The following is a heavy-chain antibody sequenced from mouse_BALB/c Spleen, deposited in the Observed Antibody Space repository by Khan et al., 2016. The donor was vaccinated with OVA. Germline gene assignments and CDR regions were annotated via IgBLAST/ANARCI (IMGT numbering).Heavy chain of an antibody. Sequence: VQLKQSGPGLVPPSQNLSITCPVPGFPLSDHGASWIRHPPGKGLEWLGVLWGGGTTYYNSALKSRLSLSKANSNSQVLLKMSSLQRDDTAMFYCARGIWSCYYTLDCWGQGPTISGSS. CDR2: LWGGGTT. V-gene: IGHV2-6-5*01. CDR1: GFPLSDHG. J-gene: IGHJ4*01. CDR3: ARGIWSCYYTLDC.